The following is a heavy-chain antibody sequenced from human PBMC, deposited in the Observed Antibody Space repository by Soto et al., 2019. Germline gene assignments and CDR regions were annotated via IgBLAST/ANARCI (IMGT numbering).Heavy chain of an antibody. D-gene: IGHD3-22*01. Sequence: GGSLRLSCAASGFTFSSYGMHWVRQAPGKGLEWVAVISYDGSNKYYADSMKGRFTISRDNSKNTLYLQMNSLRAEDTAVYYCAKETHPHDSSGYSLDYWGQGTLVTVS. J-gene: IGHJ4*02. CDR2: ISYDGSNK. V-gene: IGHV3-30*18. CDR3: AKETHPHDSSGYSLDY. CDR1: GFTFSSYG.